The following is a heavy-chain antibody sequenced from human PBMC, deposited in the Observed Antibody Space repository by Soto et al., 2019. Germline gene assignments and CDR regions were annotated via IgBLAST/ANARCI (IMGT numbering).Heavy chain of an antibody. CDR2: ISSSSSYI. V-gene: IGHV3-21*01. D-gene: IGHD6-19*01. CDR1: GFTFSSYS. Sequence: EVQLVESGGGLVKPGGSLRLSCAASGFTFSSYSMNWVRQAPGKGLEWVSSISSSSSYIYYADSVKARFTISRDNAKNSLYLQMNSLRAEDTAVYYCAREGAVAGHYDYWGQGTLVTVSS. CDR3: AREGAVAGHYDY. J-gene: IGHJ4*02.